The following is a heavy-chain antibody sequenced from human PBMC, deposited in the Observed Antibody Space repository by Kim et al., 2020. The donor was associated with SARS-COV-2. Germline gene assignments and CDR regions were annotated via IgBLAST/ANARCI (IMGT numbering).Heavy chain of an antibody. J-gene: IGHJ4*02. V-gene: IGHV7-4-1*02. CDR2: INTNTGNP. Sequence: ASVKVSCKASGYTFTSYAMNWVRQAPGQGLEWMGWINTNTGNPTYAQGFTGRFVFSLDTSVSTAYLQISSLKAEDTAVYYCARVGYFDWLLRPIGLDYWGQGTLVPVSS. CDR1: GYTFTSYA. D-gene: IGHD3-9*01. CDR3: ARVGYFDWLLRPIGLDY.